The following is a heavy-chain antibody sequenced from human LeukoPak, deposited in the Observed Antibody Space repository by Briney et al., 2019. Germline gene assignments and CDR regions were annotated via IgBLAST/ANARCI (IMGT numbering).Heavy chain of an antibody. CDR3: ARRGSDTAMGYQVLIR. Sequence: SSETLSLTCAVYGGSFSGYYWSWIRQPPGKGLEWIGSIYYSGSTYYNPSLKSRVTISVDTSKNQFSLKLSSVTAADTAVYYCARRGSDTAMGYQVLIRWGQGTLVTVSS. V-gene: IGHV4-34*01. CDR1: GGSFSGYY. D-gene: IGHD5-18*01. J-gene: IGHJ4*02. CDR2: IYYSGST.